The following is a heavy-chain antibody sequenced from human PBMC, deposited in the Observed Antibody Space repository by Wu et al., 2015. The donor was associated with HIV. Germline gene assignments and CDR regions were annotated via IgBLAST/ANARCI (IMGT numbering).Heavy chain of an antibody. D-gene: IGHD2-15*01. CDR3: AREKIGYCSGGSCTNWFDP. CDR2: MNPNSGNT. Sequence: QVQLVQSGAEVKKPGASVKVSCKASGYTFTSYDINWVRQATGQGLEWMGWMNPNSGNTGYAQKFQGRVTMTRNTSISTAYMELSSLRSEDTAVYYCAREKIGYCSGGSCTNWFDPGAREPWSPSPQ. CDR1: GYTFTSYD. J-gene: IGHJ5*02. V-gene: IGHV1-8*01.